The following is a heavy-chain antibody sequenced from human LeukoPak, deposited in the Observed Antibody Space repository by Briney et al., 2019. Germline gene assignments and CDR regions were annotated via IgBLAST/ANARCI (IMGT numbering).Heavy chain of an antibody. J-gene: IGHJ6*03. CDR2: INSSGYTI. V-gene: IGHV3-11*04. D-gene: IGHD4-17*01. CDR3: AKYGDYERRYFYYYMDV. CDR1: GYTSSEYY. Sequence: GGSLRLSCATSGYTSSEYYMTWIPQAPGRGREWVSYINSSGYTIYYADSVKSRFTITRDNSKNTLYLQMNSLRAENTAVYYCAKYGDYERRYFYYYMDVWGKGSTVTISS.